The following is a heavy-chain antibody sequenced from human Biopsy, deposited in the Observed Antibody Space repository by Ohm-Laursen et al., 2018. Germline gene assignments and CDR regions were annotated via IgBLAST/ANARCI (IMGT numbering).Heavy chain of an antibody. CDR2: IYSGGDT. Sequence: SLRLSCAASGFTVYNNYMTWVRQAPGKGLEWVSLIYSGGDTRYADSVKGRFTISRDSSKNTLYLQMNSLRVEDTAIYYCVRDHFYHSSGYEYSDWWFDPWGQGTLVIVSS. CDR3: VRDHFYHSSGYEYSDWWFDP. CDR1: GFTVYNNY. V-gene: IGHV3-66*01. J-gene: IGHJ5*02. D-gene: IGHD3-22*01.